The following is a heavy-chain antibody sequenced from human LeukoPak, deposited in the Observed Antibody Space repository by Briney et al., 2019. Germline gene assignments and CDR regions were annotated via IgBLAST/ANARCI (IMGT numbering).Heavy chain of an antibody. D-gene: IGHD3-10*01. Sequence: SETLSLTCTVSGGSISSSSYYWGWIRQPPGKGLEWIGSIYYSGSTYYNPSLKSRVTISVDTSKNQFSLKLSSVTAADTAVYYCARDAGGYYYGSGTSVPYFDYWGQGTLVTVSS. CDR3: ARDAGGYYYGSGTSVPYFDY. J-gene: IGHJ4*02. V-gene: IGHV4-39*07. CDR1: GGSISSSSYY. CDR2: IYYSGST.